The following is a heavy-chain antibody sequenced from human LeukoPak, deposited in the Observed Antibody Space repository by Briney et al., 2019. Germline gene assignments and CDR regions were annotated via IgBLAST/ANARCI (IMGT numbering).Heavy chain of an antibody. D-gene: IGHD6-19*01. CDR1: GFTFSSYA. V-gene: IGHV3-23*01. CDR3: AKGHPHAVAATGYFDY. CDR2: ISGSGGST. Sequence: GGSLRLSCAASGFTFSSYAMSWVRQAPGKGLERVSAISGSGGSTYYADSVKGRFTISRDNSKNTLYLQMNSLRAEDTAVYYCAKGHPHAVAATGYFDYWGQGTLVTVSS. J-gene: IGHJ4*02.